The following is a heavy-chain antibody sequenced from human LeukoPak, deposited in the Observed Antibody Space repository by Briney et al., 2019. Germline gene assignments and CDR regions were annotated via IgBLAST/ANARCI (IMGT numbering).Heavy chain of an antibody. V-gene: IGHV3-74*01. CDR3: VRDGGGTTPYDC. Sequence: PGGSVRLSRAASGFTLSDYWMNWVRQVPGKGPVWVSHISPDGRNIAYADSVKGRFTISRDSAKNTLYLQMNSLRVGDTAVYYCVRDGGGTTPYDCWGQGTLVTVSS. D-gene: IGHD1-7*01. J-gene: IGHJ4*02. CDR1: GFTLSDYW. CDR2: ISPDGRNI.